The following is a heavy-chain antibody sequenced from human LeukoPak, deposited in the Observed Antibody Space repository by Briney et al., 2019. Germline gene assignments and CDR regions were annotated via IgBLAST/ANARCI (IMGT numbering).Heavy chain of an antibody. D-gene: IGHD5-12*01. CDR1: GGSISSGSYY. Sequence: ASETLSLTCTVSGGSISSGSYYWSWIRQPAGKGLEWIGRIYTSGSTNYNPSLKSRVTISVDTSKNQFSLKLSSVTAADTAVYYCARETIYSGYVLFDYWGQGTLVIVSS. CDR3: ARETIYSGYVLFDY. V-gene: IGHV4-61*02. CDR2: IYTSGST. J-gene: IGHJ4*02.